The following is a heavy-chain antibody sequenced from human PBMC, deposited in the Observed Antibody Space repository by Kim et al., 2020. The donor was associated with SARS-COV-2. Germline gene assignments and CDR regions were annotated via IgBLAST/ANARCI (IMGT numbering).Heavy chain of an antibody. V-gene: IGHV1-18*01. D-gene: IGHD3-10*01. J-gene: IGHJ4*02. CDR3: ARETSGSYYNLIDY. Sequence: ASVKVSCKASGYTFTSYGISWVRQAPGQGLEWMGWISAYNGNTNYAQKLQGRVTMTTDTSTSTAYMELRSLRSDDTAVYYCARETSGSYYNLIDYWGQGTLVTVSS. CDR1: GYTFTSYG. CDR2: ISAYNGNT.